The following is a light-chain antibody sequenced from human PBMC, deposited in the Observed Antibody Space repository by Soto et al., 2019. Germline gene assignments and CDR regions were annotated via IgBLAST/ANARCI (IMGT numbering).Light chain of an antibody. CDR1: QSVSSY. CDR3: QQYGSSPPTT. V-gene: IGKV3-20*01. J-gene: IGKJ5*01. Sequence: EIVMTQSPATLSVSPGERATLSCRASQSVSSYLAWYQQRPGQAPRLLIYGASSRATGIPDRFSGSGSGTDFTLTISRLAPEDFAVYYCQQYGSSPPTTFGQGTRLENK. CDR2: GAS.